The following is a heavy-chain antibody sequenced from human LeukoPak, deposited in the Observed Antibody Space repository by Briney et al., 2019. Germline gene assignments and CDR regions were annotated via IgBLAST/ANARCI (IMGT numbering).Heavy chain of an antibody. CDR1: GDSVSSNSAT. V-gene: IGHV6-1*01. J-gene: IGHJ2*01. CDR2: TYYRYKWCN. CDR3: VRDGMAVVVGYFDL. D-gene: IGHD6-19*01. Sequence: SQTLSLTCAISGDSVSSNSATWNWITQSPSRGLVWLVRTYYRYKWCNDYAASVKSRITIKPDTSKNQLFMHLKSVTPEDKYVYCCVRDGMAVVVGYFDLWGRGTLVTVSS.